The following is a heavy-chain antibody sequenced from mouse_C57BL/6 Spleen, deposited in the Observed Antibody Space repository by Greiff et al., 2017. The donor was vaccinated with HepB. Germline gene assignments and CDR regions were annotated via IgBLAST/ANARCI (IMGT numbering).Heavy chain of an antibody. D-gene: IGHD1-1*01. CDR3: TTSYGSRCRWYFDV. J-gene: IGHJ1*03. Sequence: VQLQQSGAELVRPGASVKLSCTASGFNIKDYYMHWVKQRPEQGLEWIGRLDPEDGDTEYAPKFQGKATMTADTSSNTAYLQLSSLTSEDTAVYYCTTSYGSRCRWYFDVWGTGTTVTVSS. V-gene: IGHV14-1*01. CDR2: LDPEDGDT. CDR1: GFNIKDYY.